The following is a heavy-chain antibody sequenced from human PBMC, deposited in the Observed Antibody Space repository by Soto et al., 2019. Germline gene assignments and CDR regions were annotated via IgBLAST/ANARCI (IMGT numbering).Heavy chain of an antibody. CDR2: ISYSGYT. CDR3: ARDKITGLFDS. CDR1: GGSISSISNHY. D-gene: IGHD2-8*02. V-gene: IGHV4-61*01. Sequence: SETLSLTCTVSGGSISSISNHYCSWIRLPPGKGLEWIGYISYSGYTSYNPSLKSRVTISVDTSKNQFSLKLTSVTAADTAVYYCARDKITGLFDSWGQGTLVTVS. J-gene: IGHJ4*02.